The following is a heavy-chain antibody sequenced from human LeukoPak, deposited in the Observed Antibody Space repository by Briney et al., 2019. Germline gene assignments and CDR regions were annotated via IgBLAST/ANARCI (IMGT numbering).Heavy chain of an antibody. J-gene: IGHJ4*02. D-gene: IGHD4-17*01. CDR1: GGSFSGYY. Sequence: PSETLSLTCAVYGGSFSGYYWSWIRQPPGKGLERIGEINHSGSTNYNPSLKSRVTISVDTSKNQFSLKLSSVTAADTAVYYCARSNFRAPDRVSPYGDYVSVPSYFDYWGQGTLVTVSS. V-gene: IGHV4-34*01. CDR3: ARSNFRAPDRVSPYGDYVSVPSYFDY. CDR2: INHSGST.